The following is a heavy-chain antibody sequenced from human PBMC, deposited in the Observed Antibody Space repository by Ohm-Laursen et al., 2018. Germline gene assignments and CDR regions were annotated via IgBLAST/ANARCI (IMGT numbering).Heavy chain of an antibody. V-gene: IGHV3-21*01. CDR3: ASFYGSGERNYYYYGMDV. CDR1: GFTFSSYS. CDR2: ISSSSSYI. D-gene: IGHD3-10*01. Sequence: SLRLSCAASGFTFSSYSMNWVRQAPGKGLEWVSSISSSSSYIYYADSVKGRFTISRDNAKNSLYLQMNSLRAEDTAVYYCASFYGSGERNYYYYGMDVWGQGTTVTVSS. J-gene: IGHJ6*02.